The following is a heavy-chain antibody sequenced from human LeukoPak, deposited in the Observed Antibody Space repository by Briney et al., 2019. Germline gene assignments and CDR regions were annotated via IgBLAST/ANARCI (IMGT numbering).Heavy chain of an antibody. D-gene: IGHD3-22*01. J-gene: IGHJ4*02. CDR3: ARDFYYDSSGHGY. V-gene: IGHV3-53*01. Sequence: GGSLRLSCAASGFTVSSNYMSWVRQAPGKGLEWVSVIYSGGSTYYADSVKGRFTISRDNSKNTLYLQMNSLRAEDTAVYYCARDFYYDSSGHGYWGQGTLVTVSS. CDR1: GFTVSSNY. CDR2: IYSGGST.